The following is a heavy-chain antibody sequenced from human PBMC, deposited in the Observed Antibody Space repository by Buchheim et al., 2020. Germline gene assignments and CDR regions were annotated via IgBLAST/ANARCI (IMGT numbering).Heavy chain of an antibody. D-gene: IGHD6-13*01. CDR2: IYYGGST. J-gene: IGHJ6*02. CDR3: ARVPGGGNSGWYNTDYYYDGLDV. Sequence: QVQLQESGPGLVKPSETLSLICSVSGGSITSSYWSWIRQPPGQGLEWIGNIYYGGSTNYNPSLKSRVTISMDRSNNRFSLTLNSVTAADTAVYYCARVPGGGNSGWYNTDYYYDGLDVWGLGTT. V-gene: IGHV4-59*01. CDR1: GGSITSSY.